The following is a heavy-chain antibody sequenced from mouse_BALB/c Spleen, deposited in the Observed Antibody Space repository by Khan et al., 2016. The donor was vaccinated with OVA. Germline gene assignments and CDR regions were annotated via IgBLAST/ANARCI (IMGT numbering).Heavy chain of an antibody. CDR3: ARRTTEYALDY. V-gene: IGHV1-4*01. D-gene: IGHD2-12*01. Sequence: QVRLQQSGAELARPGASVKMSCKASGYTFTSHTMHWVKQRLGQGLEWIGYINPRSGYTQYNQKFNDKAALTADISSSTAYMQLSSLTSEDSAVYYCARRTTEYALDYWGQGTSVTVSS. J-gene: IGHJ4*01. CDR1: GYTFTSHT. CDR2: INPRSGYT.